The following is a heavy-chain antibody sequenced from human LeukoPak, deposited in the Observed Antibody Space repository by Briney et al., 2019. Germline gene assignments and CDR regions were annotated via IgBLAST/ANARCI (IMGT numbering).Heavy chain of an antibody. CDR1: GFTFSSYW. CDR2: IKQDGSEK. D-gene: IGHD3-22*01. CDR3: ARGTTMIVVVTYWDY. Sequence: GGSLRLSCAASGFTFSSYWMSWVRQAPGKGLEWVANIKQDGSEKYYVDSVKGRFTISRDNAKNSLYLQMNSLRAEDTAVYYCARGTTMIVVVTYWDYWGQGTLVTVSS. J-gene: IGHJ4*02. V-gene: IGHV3-7*01.